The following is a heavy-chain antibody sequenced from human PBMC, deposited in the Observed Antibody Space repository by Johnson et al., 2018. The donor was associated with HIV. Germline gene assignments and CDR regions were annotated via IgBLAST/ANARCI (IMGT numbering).Heavy chain of an antibody. CDR1: GFIFSKAW. CDR3: AKAYGIAAAGNAFDI. J-gene: IGHJ3*02. CDR2: INRDGSTT. D-gene: IGHD6-13*01. V-gene: IGHV3-74*02. Sequence: VQLVESGGGLVKPGGSLRLSCVASGFIFSKAWMTWVRQAPGKGLEWVGRINRDGSTTDYADSVTGRFTISRDNAKNTVYLQMNSLRAEDTAVYYCAKAYGIAAAGNAFDIWGQGTMVTVSS.